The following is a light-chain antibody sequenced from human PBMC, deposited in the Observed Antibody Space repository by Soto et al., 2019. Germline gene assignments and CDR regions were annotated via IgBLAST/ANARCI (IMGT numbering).Light chain of an antibody. CDR1: SSNIGSNT. J-gene: IGLJ2*01. CDR3: AAWDDPGV. V-gene: IGLV1-44*01. Sequence: QSVLTQPPSASGTPGQRVTISCSGSSSNIGSNTVNWYQQLPGTAPKLLIYSNNQRPSGVPDRFSGSKSGTSASLAISGLQSEDEADYYCAAWDDPGVFGGGTKLTVL. CDR2: SNN.